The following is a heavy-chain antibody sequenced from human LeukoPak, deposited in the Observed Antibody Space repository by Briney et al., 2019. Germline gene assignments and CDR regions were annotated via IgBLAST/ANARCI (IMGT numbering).Heavy chain of an antibody. CDR1: GFTFSSYA. CDR3: ARDKVVGATRLDY. Sequence: PGGSLRLSCAASGFTFSSYAMSWVRQAPGKGLEWVANIKQDASEIYYVDSLKGRFTISRDNAKNSLYLQMNSLRAEDTAVYYCARDKVVGATRLDYWGQGTLVTVSS. V-gene: IGHV3-7*01. CDR2: IKQDASEI. J-gene: IGHJ4*02. D-gene: IGHD1-26*01.